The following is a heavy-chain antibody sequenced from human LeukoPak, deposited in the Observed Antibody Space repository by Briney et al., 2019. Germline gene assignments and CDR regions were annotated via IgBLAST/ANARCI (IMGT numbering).Heavy chain of an antibody. D-gene: IGHD4-17*01. CDR1: GFIFNNYA. CDR2: ISWNSGSI. CDR3: ARLHGGFDP. J-gene: IGHJ5*02. V-gene: IGHV3-9*01. Sequence: GGSLRLSCAGSGFIFNNYAMHWVRQPPGKDLEWVSGISWNSGSIDYADSVKGRFTISRDNAKNSLYLQMNSLRAEDTAVYYCARLHGGFDPWGQGTLVTVSS.